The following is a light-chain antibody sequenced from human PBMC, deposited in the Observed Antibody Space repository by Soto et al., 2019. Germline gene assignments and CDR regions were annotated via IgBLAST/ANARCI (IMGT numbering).Light chain of an antibody. CDR2: DAS. CDR1: QSISHW. CDR3: RQSYTTPPIT. Sequence: DVQVNQSPSTLSASIIGIVIITFLASQSISHWLAWYQQKPGKAPKLLISDASILESGVPSRFSGSTSGTEFTLTISSLQPEDFATCYCRQSYTTPPITFGQGTILEIK. V-gene: IGKV1-5*01. J-gene: IGKJ5*01.